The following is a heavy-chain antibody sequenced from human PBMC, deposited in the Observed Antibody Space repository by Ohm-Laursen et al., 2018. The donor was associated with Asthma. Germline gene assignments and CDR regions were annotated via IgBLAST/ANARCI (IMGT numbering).Heavy chain of an antibody. Sequence: SLRLSCAASGFTFSSYGMHWVRQAPGKGLEWVSAITNNDVNTYYTDSVKGRFTISRDNSKNTLSLQMNSLRAEDTAIYYCASGYSWYDYWGQGILVTVSS. CDR2: ITNNDVNT. D-gene: IGHD5-18*01. CDR1: GFTFSSYG. CDR3: ASGYSWYDY. J-gene: IGHJ4*02. V-gene: IGHV3-23*01.